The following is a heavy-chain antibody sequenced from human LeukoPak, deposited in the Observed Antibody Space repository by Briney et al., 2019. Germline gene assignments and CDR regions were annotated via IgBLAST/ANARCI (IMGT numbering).Heavy chain of an antibody. J-gene: IGHJ5*02. CDR1: GFAFSSYA. V-gene: IGHV3-23*01. CDR3: AKRSPITMVRGVIP. CDR2: ISGSGGST. D-gene: IGHD3-10*01. Sequence: GGSLRLSCAASGFAFSSYAMSWVRQAPGKGLEWVSAISGSGGSTYYADSVKGRFTISRDNSKNTLYLQMNSLRAEDTAVYYCAKRSPITMVRGVIPWGQGTLVTVSS.